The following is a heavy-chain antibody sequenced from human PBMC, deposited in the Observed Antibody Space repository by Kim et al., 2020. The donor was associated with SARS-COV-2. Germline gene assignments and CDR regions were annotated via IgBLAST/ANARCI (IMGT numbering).Heavy chain of an antibody. J-gene: IGHJ6*03. CDR2: IYYSGST. CDR1: GGSISSYY. D-gene: IGHD3-22*01. CDR3: ARASGSGASSGYYYYYYY. V-gene: IGHV4-59*01. Sequence: SETLSLTCTVSGGSISSYYWSWIRQPPGKGLEWIGYIYYSGSTNYNPSLKSRVTISVDTSKNQFSLKLSSVTAADTAVYYCARASGSGASSGYYYYYYY.